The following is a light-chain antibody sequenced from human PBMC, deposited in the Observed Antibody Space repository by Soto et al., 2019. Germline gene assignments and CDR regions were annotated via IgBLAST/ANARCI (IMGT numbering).Light chain of an antibody. Sequence: QSALTQPASVSGSPGQSITISCTGTSSNVGGYNYVCWYQQHRGKAPKLINYNVSNRPWGVSNRFSGSTSGTTASLTISGLHAEDEADYYGSSYTYSSTYVFGTGTKVTVL. CDR3: SSYTYSSTYV. CDR2: NVS. J-gene: IGLJ1*01. V-gene: IGLV2-14*01. CDR1: SSNVGGYNY.